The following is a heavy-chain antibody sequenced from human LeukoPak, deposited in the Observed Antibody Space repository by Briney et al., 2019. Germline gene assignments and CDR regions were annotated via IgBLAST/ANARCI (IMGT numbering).Heavy chain of an antibody. Sequence: PGGSLRLSCAASGFAFSSYAMSWVRQAPGKGLEWVSAISGSGGSTYYADSVKGRFTTSRDNSKNTLYLQMNSLRAEDTAVYYCAKGGPTFRPAYYDILTGYGTHYYYGMDVWGQGTTVTVSS. V-gene: IGHV3-23*01. CDR3: AKGGPTFRPAYYDILTGYGTHYYYGMDV. CDR1: GFAFSSYA. CDR2: ISGSGGST. D-gene: IGHD3-9*01. J-gene: IGHJ6*02.